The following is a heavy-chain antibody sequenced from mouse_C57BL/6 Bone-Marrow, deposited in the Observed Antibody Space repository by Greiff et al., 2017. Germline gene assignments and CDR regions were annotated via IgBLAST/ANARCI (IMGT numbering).Heavy chain of an antibody. Sequence: EVQLQESGPELVKPGASVKISCKASGYSFTGYYMNWVKQSPEKSLEWIGEINPSTGGTTYNQKFKAKATLTVDKSSSTAYMQLKSLTSEDSAVYYCARETNWGWFAYWGQGTLVTVSA. J-gene: IGHJ3*01. D-gene: IGHD4-1*01. V-gene: IGHV1-42*01. CDR3: ARETNWGWFAY. CDR1: GYSFTGYY. CDR2: INPSTGGT.